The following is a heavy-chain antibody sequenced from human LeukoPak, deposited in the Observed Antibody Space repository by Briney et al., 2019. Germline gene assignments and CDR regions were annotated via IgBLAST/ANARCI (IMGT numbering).Heavy chain of an antibody. CDR2: IIPIFGTA. D-gene: IGHD6-6*01. J-gene: IGHJ5*02. Sequence: GASVKVSCKASGYTFTSYGISWVRQAPGQGLEWMGGIIPIFGTANYAQKFQGRVTITADESTSTAYMELSSLRSEDTAVYYCAILFTKLPRRLDNSSSSGGWFDPWGQGTLVTVSS. V-gene: IGHV1-69*13. CDR1: GYTFTSYG. CDR3: AILFTKLPRRLDNSSSSGGWFDP.